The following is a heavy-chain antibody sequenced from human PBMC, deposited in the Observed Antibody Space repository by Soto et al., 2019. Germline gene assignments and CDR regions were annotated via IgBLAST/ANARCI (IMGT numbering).Heavy chain of an antibody. J-gene: IGHJ4*02. CDR3: ARKQAGYFSGIDY. D-gene: IGHD2-15*01. Sequence: GGSLRLSCAASGFTFSTYSMQWVRQAPDKGLEWLAVISYSGGTIFYADSVRGRFTISRDNSKNTLNLQMNSLRPGDTAVYFCARKQAGYFSGIDYWGQGTLVTVSS. CDR1: GFTFSTYS. CDR2: ISYSGGTI. V-gene: IGHV3-30*14.